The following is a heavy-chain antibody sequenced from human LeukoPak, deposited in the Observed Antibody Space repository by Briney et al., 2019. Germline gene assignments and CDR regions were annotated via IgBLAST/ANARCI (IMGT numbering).Heavy chain of an antibody. V-gene: IGHV1-69*13. CDR1: RGTFSSYA. CDR2: IIPIFGTA. J-gene: IGHJ6*04. D-gene: IGHD2-2*01. CDR3: ARGTDIVVVPAAMRAYYGMDV. Sequence: ASVKLSCKASRGTFSSYAISWVRQAPGQGLEWMGGIIPIFGTANYAQKFQGRVTITADESTSTAYMELSSLRSEDTAVYYCARGTDIVVVPAAMRAYYGMDVWGKGTTVTVSS.